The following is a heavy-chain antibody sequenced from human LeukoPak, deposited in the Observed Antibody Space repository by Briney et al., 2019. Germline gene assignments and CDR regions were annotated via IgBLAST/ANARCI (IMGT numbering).Heavy chain of an antibody. CDR1: GGSIISSSYY. CDR3: ARHEGYYDGDGYNFDQ. Sequence: PSETLSLTCTVSGGSIISSSYYWSWLRQSPGKGLEWIVTIYHTGRAYHNPSLKSRVTVSVDTSKNQISLRLDSVTGTDTAVYYCARHEGYYDGDGYNFDQWGQGTLVTVSS. D-gene: IGHD2-21*01. CDR2: IYHTGRA. V-gene: IGHV4-39*01. J-gene: IGHJ4*02.